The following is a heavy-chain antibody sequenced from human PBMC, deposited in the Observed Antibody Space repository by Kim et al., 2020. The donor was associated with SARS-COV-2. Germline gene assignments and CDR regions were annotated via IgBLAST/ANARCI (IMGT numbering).Heavy chain of an antibody. V-gene: IGHV3-30*04. Sequence: GGSLRLSCAASGFTFSSYAMHWVRQAPGKGLEWVAVISYDGSNKYYVDSVKGRFTISRDNSKNTLYLQMNSLRAEDTAVYYCARAGGDSAYWYFDLWGRG. CDR1: GFTFSSYA. CDR3: ARAGGDSAYWYFDL. J-gene: IGHJ2*01. CDR2: ISYDGSNK. D-gene: IGHD2-21*02.